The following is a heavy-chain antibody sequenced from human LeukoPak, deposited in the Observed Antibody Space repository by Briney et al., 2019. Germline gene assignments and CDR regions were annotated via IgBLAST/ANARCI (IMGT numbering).Heavy chain of an antibody. D-gene: IGHD3-16*01. CDR3: ARDLLSLHHKYFDS. CDR2: IRYDGSQK. V-gene: IGHV3-30*02. J-gene: IGHJ4*02. CDR1: GFSFSNYG. Sequence: PGGPLRLSFAASGFSFSNYGMHWVRQAAGKGLEWVAYIRYDGSQKYYGDSVKGRFTISRDNSKNTVYLQMKSLRDEDTAVYYCARDLLSLHHKYFDSWGQGTLVTVSS.